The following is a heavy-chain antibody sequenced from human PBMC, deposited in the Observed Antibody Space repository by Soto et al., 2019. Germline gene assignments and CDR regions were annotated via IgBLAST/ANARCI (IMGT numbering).Heavy chain of an antibody. Sequence: GSLRLSCAASGFTFSSYAMHWVRQAPGKGLEWVAVISHDGSNKYYADSVKGRFTISRDNSKNTLYLQMNSLRAEDTAVYYCAREDAAVALDYWGQGTLVTVSS. CDR2: ISHDGSNK. J-gene: IGHJ4*02. V-gene: IGHV3-30-3*01. CDR1: GFTFSSYA. D-gene: IGHD6-19*01. CDR3: AREDAAVALDY.